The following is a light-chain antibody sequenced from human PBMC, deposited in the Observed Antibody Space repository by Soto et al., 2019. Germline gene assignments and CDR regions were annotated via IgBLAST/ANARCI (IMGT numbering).Light chain of an antibody. CDR2: GAS. CDR1: QSVSSN. Sequence: EIVMTQSPVTLSVSPGERATLSCRASQSVSSNLGWYQQKPGQAPRLLIYGASTRATGIPARFSGSGSGTEFTLTISSLQSEDFAVYYCQQYNNWPRTFGQGTKV. J-gene: IGKJ1*01. V-gene: IGKV3-15*01. CDR3: QQYNNWPRT.